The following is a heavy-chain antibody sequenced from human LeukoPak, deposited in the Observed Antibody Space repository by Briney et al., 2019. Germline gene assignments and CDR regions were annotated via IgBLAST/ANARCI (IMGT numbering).Heavy chain of an antibody. D-gene: IGHD3-9*01. CDR3: AREGGGYYDILTGYYGRGHDL. J-gene: IGHJ2*01. Sequence: LGGSLRLSCAASGFTFSSYAMHWVRQAPGKGLEWVAVISYDGSNKYYADSVKGRFTISRDNSKNTLYLRMNSLRAEDTAVYYCAREGGGYYDILTGYYGRGHDLWGRGTLVTVSS. CDR2: ISYDGSNK. CDR1: GFTFSSYA. V-gene: IGHV3-30-3*01.